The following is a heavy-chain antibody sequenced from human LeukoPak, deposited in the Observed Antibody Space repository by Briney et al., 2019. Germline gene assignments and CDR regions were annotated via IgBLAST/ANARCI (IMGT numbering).Heavy chain of an antibody. V-gene: IGHV6-1*01. Sequence: SQTLSLTCAISGDSVSSNSAAWNWIRQSPSRGLEWLGRTYYRSKWYNDYAVSVKSRITINPDTSKNQFSLQLNSVSPEDTAVYYCVRRVVAAAGTGAFDIWGQGTMVTVSS. CDR1: GDSVSSNSAA. D-gene: IGHD6-13*01. CDR2: TYYRSKWYN. J-gene: IGHJ3*02. CDR3: VRRVVAAAGTGAFDI.